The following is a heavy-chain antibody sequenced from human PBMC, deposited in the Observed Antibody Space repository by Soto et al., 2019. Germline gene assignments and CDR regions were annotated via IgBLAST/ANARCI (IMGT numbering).Heavy chain of an antibody. CDR2: ISYDGSNK. V-gene: IGHV3-30-3*01. Sequence: GGSLRLSCAASGFTFSSYAMHWVRQAPGKGLEWVAVISYDGSNKYYADSVKGRFTISRDNSKNTLYLQMSSLRAEDTAVYYCARDDGVWDAFDIWGQGTMVTVSS. J-gene: IGHJ3*02. D-gene: IGHD3-16*01. CDR1: GFTFSSYA. CDR3: ARDDGVWDAFDI.